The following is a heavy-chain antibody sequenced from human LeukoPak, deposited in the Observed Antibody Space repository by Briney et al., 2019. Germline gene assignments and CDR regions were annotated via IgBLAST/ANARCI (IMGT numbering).Heavy chain of an antibody. CDR3: VNDRVAGRDYYYGMDV. Sequence: GGSLRLSCSASGFTFSSYAMHWVRQAPGKGLEYVSAISSNGGSTYYADSVKGRFTISRDNSKNTLYLQMSSLRAEDTAVYYCVNDRVAGRDYYYGMDVWGKGTTVTVSS. CDR1: GFTFSSYA. J-gene: IGHJ6*04. D-gene: IGHD6-19*01. V-gene: IGHV3-64D*06. CDR2: ISSNGGST.